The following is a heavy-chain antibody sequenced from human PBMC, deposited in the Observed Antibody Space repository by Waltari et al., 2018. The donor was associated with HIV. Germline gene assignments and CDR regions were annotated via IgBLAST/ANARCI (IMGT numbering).Heavy chain of an antibody. V-gene: IGHV4-34*01. J-gene: IGHJ4*02. Sequence: QVQLQQWGAGLLKPSETLSLTCAVSGGSFSGYYWSWIRQPPGKGLEWIGEINHSGSTNYNPSLKSRVTISVDTSKNQFSLKLSSVTAADTAVYYCARGGQLGGGGPAYWGQGTLVTVSS. CDR3: ARGGQLGGGGPAY. D-gene: IGHD6-13*01. CDR1: GGSFSGYY. CDR2: INHSGST.